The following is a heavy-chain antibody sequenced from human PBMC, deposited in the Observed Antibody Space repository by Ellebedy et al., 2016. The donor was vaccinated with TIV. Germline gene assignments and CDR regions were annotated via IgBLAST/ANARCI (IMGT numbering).Heavy chain of an antibody. J-gene: IGHJ5*01. D-gene: IGHD3-16*01. V-gene: IGHV2-26*01. CDR2: IFLIGEE. CDR3: ARTIRYDGFDNWCDS. CDR1: GFSLTNARMG. Sequence: SGPTLVKPTETLTLTCTVSGFSLTNARMGVSWIRQPPGKALEWLAQIFLIGEESYSTSLRNRLTISKDTSKSQVVLTMTNVGPVETATYFCARTIRYDGFDNWCDSWGQGTLVTVSS.